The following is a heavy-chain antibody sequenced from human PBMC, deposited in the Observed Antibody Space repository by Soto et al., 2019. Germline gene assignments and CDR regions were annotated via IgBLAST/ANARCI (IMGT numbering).Heavy chain of an antibody. CDR2: IYYSGST. V-gene: IGHV4-39*01. CDR1: GGSISSSSYY. CDR3: ARGPRPIKLVRTNQHNWFDP. Sequence: SETLSLTCTVSGGSISSSSYYWGWIRQPPGKGLEWIGSIYYSGSTYYNPSLKSRVTISVDTSKNQFSLKLSSVTAADTAVYYCARGPRPIKLVRTNQHNWFDPWGQGTLVTVSS. D-gene: IGHD6-13*01. J-gene: IGHJ5*02.